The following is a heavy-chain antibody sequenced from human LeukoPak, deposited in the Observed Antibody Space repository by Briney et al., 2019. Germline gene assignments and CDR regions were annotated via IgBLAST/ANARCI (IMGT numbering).Heavy chain of an antibody. Sequence: GGSLRLSCATSGFTFTTYAMSWVRQAPGKGLEWVSAISGSGRSTYYADSVKGRFTISRDNSENTLYLHMNSLRAEDTAVYYCAGYNCTSTSCYTGGFDYWGQGTLVTVSS. D-gene: IGHD2-2*02. CDR3: AGYNCTSTSCYTGGFDY. J-gene: IGHJ4*02. V-gene: IGHV3-23*01. CDR1: GFTFTTYA. CDR2: ISGSGRST.